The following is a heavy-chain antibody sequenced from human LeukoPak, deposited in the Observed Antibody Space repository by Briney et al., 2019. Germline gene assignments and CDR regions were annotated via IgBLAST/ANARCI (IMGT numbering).Heavy chain of an antibody. CDR3: ASTWRSNYLWTLDY. CDR2: INHSGST. V-gene: IGHV4-34*01. J-gene: IGHJ4*02. D-gene: IGHD4-11*01. CDR1: GGSFSGYY. Sequence: SETLSLTCAVYGGSFSGYYWSWIRQPPGKGLEWIGEINHSGSTNYNPSLKSRVTISVDTSKNQFSLKLSSVTAADTAVYYCASTWRSNYLWTLDYWGQGTLVTVSS.